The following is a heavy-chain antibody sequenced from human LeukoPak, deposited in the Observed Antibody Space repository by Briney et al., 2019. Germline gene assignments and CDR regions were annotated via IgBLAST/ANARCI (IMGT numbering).Heavy chain of an antibody. V-gene: IGHV4-4*08. D-gene: IGHD6-13*01. CDR1: GGSISSYY. CDR2: IYTSGST. CDR3: ARGPTQGIAAAEFDY. J-gene: IGHJ4*02. Sequence: SETLSLTCTVSGGSISSYYWSWIRQPPGKGLEWIGYIYTSGSTNYNPSLKSRVTISVDTSKNQFSLKLSSVTAADTAVYYCARGPTQGIAAAEFDYWGQGTLVTVSS.